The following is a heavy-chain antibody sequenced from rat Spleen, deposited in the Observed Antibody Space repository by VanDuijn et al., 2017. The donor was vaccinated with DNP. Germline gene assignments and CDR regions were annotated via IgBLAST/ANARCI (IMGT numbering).Heavy chain of an antibody. J-gene: IGHJ4*01. Sequence: QVQLKESGPVLVQASETLSLTCTVSGFSLTNYGVVWVRQSPGKGLEWMGIIWGHGNTDYNSALKSRLSINRDTSKSQVFLEMNSLQTDDTAIYYCTRESWGYVMDAWGQGVLVTVSS. D-gene: IGHD1-7*01. CDR2: IWGHGNT. V-gene: IGHV2S75*01. CDR1: GFSLTNYG. CDR3: TRESWGYVMDA.